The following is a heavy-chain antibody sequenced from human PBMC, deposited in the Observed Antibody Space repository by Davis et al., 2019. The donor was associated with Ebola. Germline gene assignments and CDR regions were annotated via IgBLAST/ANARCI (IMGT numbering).Heavy chain of an antibody. V-gene: IGHV3-11*01. J-gene: IGHJ6*04. CDR2: ISSGGKTI. CDR1: GFIFSDYY. Sequence: GESLKISCAASGFIFSDYYMSWIRQAPGKGLEFVAYISSGGKTIYYADSVKGRFTISRDNAKDSLSLQMKSLRAEDTAVYYCSRDELGLSGMDIWGKGTTVIVSS. CDR3: SRDELGLSGMDI. D-gene: IGHD6-6*01.